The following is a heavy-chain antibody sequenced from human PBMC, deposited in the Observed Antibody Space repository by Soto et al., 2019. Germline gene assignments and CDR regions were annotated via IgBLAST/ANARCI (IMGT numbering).Heavy chain of an antibody. CDR2: ISHDGSSK. CDR3: TKERVVRGFTDY. D-gene: IGHD3-10*01. CDR1: GFIFSGYG. Sequence: PGGSLRLCCAASGFIFSGYGMHWVRQAPGKGLEWGAVISHDGSSKFYADSVKGRFTISRDNSKNTLYLEMNSLRFEDTAVYYCTKERVVRGFTDYGRQGTLVTVSS. V-gene: IGHV3-30*18. J-gene: IGHJ4*02.